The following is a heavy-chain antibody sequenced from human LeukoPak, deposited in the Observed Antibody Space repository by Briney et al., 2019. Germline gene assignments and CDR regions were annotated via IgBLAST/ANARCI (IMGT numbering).Heavy chain of an antibody. Sequence: PSETLSLTCSVSVSSISSYYWSWIRQPPGKGLEWIGYIYDSGSTKYNASLKSRVTISIDTSKNQFSLKLSYVTAADTAVYYCARHPRDSSGYYPFDYWGQGTLVTVSS. CDR2: IYDSGST. V-gene: IGHV4-59*08. D-gene: IGHD3-22*01. J-gene: IGHJ4*02. CDR3: ARHPRDSSGYYPFDY. CDR1: VSSISSYY.